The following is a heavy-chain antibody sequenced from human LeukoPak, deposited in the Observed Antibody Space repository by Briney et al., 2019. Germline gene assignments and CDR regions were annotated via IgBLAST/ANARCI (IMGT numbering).Heavy chain of an antibody. D-gene: IGHD2-15*01. V-gene: IGHV4-34*01. J-gene: IGHJ4*02. CDR1: GGSFSGYY. CDR3: AKSDSGLSD. Sequence: SETLSLTCAVYGGSFSGYYWSWIRQPPGKGLEWIGEINHSGSTNYNPSLKSRVTISVDTSKNQFSLKLTSVTTADTAVYYCAKSDSGLSDWGQGTLVTVSS. CDR2: INHSGST.